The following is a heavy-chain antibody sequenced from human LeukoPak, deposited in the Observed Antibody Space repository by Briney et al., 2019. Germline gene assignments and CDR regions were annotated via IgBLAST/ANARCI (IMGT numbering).Heavy chain of an antibody. V-gene: IGHV4-39*07. CDR3: ARVSCTNDVCYTDRGAFDI. J-gene: IGHJ3*02. CDR1: GGSISSSSYY. Sequence: SETLSLTCTVSGGSISSSSYYWGWIRQPPGKGLAWIGSIYYSGSTYYNPSLKSRVTLSVDTSKNQFSLKLSSVTAADTAVYYCARVSCTNDVCYTDRGAFDIWGQGTMVTVSS. D-gene: IGHD2-8*01. CDR2: IYYSGST.